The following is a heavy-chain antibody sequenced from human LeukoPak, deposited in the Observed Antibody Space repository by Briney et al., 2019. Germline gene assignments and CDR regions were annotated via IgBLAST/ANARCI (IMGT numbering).Heavy chain of an antibody. J-gene: IGHJ3*02. CDR2: IKPDGSES. CDR3: SKDLTMIVPGAFDI. V-gene: IGHV3-7*01. CDR1: GFTFSRFW. D-gene: IGHD3-22*01. Sequence: GGSLRLSCAISGFTFSRFWMTWVRPAQGKGLECVAIIKPDGSESSYGDSVKGRFTIPRDNAKDSLELQRKSLRAEDTAVYYCSKDLTMIVPGAFDIWGHGTTVIVSS.